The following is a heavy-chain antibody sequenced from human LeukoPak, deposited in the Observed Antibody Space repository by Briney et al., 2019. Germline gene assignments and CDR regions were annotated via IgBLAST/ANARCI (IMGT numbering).Heavy chain of an antibody. CDR2: IIPIFGTA. CDR3: ARVGYYYDSKGPGGYYYYYMDV. D-gene: IGHD3-22*01. Sequence: SVKVSCKASGGTFSSYAISWVRQAPGQGLEWMGGIIPIFGTANYAQKFQGRVTITTDESTSTAYMELSSLRSDDTAVYYCARVGYYYDSKGPGGYYYYYMDVWGKGTTVTVSS. J-gene: IGHJ6*03. CDR1: GGTFSSYA. V-gene: IGHV1-69*05.